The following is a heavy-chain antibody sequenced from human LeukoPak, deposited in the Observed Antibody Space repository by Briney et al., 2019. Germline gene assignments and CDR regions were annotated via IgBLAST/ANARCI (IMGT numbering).Heavy chain of an antibody. CDR3: ARDYYDSGVYYNGYFDL. J-gene: IGHJ2*01. CDR2: IKEDGSEK. Sequence: GGSLRLSCAASGFTFSSYWMSWVRQAPGKGLEWVANIKEDGSEKYYVDSVKGRFTISRDNAKNSLYLQMNSLRAEDTAVYYCARDYYDSGVYYNGYFDLWGRGTLVTVSS. D-gene: IGHD3-22*01. CDR1: GFTFSSYW. V-gene: IGHV3-7*04.